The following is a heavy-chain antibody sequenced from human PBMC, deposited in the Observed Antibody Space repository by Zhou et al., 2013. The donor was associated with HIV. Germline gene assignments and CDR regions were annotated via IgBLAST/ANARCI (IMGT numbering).Heavy chain of an antibody. CDR2: IISTGTT. CDR3: ARSGPTVQAQNWYFDL. D-gene: IGHD4-4*01. CDR1: GGAIRGFY. Sequence: QVQLQESGPGLVKPSETLSLTCSVSGGAIRGFYWSWVRQPPAQGPEWIGYIISTGTTNYNPSLKSRVTISVDTSQNQFSLRLDSLTAADTAVYYCARSGPTVQAQNWYFDLVGPWHPRHCLL. V-gene: IGHV4-4*09. J-gene: IGHJ2*01.